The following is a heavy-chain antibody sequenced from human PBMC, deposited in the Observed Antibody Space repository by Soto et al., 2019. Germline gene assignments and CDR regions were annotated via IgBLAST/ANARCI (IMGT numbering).Heavy chain of an antibody. CDR1: GFTFSGSA. CDR2: IRSKANSYAT. J-gene: IGHJ4*02. D-gene: IGHD1-26*01. V-gene: IGHV3-73*01. CDR3: TRSPSLYSGSYYFDY. Sequence: GSLRLSCAASGFTFSGSAMHWVRQASGKGLEWVGRIRSKANSYATAYAASVKGRFTISRDDSKNTAYLQMNSLKTEDTAVYYCTRSPSLYSGSYYFDYWGQGTLVTVSS.